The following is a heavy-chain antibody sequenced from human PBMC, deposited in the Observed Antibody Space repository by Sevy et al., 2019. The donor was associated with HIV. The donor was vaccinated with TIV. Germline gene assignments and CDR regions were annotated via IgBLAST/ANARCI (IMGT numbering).Heavy chain of an antibody. J-gene: IGHJ4*02. D-gene: IGHD5-12*01. V-gene: IGHV3-23*01. CDR2: ISSSGIST. Sequence: GGSLRLSCAASGFTFSSYAMSWVRHAPGQGLEWVSAISSSGISTSYADSVKGRFTISRDNSKNTLYLQMNNLRAEDTAVFYYAKGIGYSGYETDYWGQGTLVTVSS. CDR1: GFTFSSYA. CDR3: AKGIGYSGYETDY.